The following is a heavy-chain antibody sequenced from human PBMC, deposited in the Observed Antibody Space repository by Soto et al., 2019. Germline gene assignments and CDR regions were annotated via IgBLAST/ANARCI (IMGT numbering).Heavy chain of an antibody. J-gene: IGHJ5*02. CDR3: SRSLNP. CDR2: INQDGSEK. CDR1: GFTFSTYW. V-gene: IGHV3-7*01. Sequence: GGSLRLSCAASGFTFSTYWMDWVRQTPGKGLEWVANINQDGSEKNYVDSVKGRFTISRDNAGNSLYLQMRSLTAEDSALYYCSRSLNPWGQGTLVTVSS.